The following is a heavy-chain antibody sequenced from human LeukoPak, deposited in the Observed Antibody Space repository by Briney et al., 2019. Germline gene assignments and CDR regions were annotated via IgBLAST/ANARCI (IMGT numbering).Heavy chain of an antibody. CDR3: ASPMTLVLRGLAGIDAFNI. D-gene: IGHD3-22*01. V-gene: IGHV4-30-2*01. J-gene: IGHJ3*02. CDR2: ISHSGSI. Sequence: SETLSLTCTVSGGSISSGGYYWSWIRQPPGKGLEWIGHISHSGSIYYSPSLRGRVTISLDRSKIQFSLNLSSATAADTAVYYCASPMTLVLRGLAGIDAFNIWGQGTMVTVSS. CDR1: GGSISSGGYY.